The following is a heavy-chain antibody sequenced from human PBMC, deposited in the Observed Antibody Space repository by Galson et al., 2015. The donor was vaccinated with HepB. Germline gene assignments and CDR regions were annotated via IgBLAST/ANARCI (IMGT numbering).Heavy chain of an antibody. CDR3: ARDPEWELLGAFDY. Sequence: SLRLSCAASGFTFSSYSMNWVRQAPGKGLEWVSSISSSSSYIYYADSVKGRFTISRDNAKNSLYLQMNSLRAEDTAVYYCARDPEWELLGAFDYWGQGTLVTVSS. CDR1: GFTFSSYS. J-gene: IGHJ4*02. V-gene: IGHV3-21*01. D-gene: IGHD1-26*01. CDR2: ISSSSSYI.